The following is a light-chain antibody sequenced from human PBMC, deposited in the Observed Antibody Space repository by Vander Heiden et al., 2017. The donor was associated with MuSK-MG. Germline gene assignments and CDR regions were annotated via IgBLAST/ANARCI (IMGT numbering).Light chain of an antibody. CDR3: QQYNNGPRT. V-gene: IGKV3-15*01. J-gene: IGKJ1*01. CDR1: QSVSSN. CDR2: GAS. Sequence: ENVMTQSPATLSVSPGERATLSCRASQSVSSNLAWYQQKPGQAPRLLIYGASTRATDIPARFSGSGSGTEFTLTISSLQSEDFAVYYCQQYNNGPRTFGQGTKVXIK.